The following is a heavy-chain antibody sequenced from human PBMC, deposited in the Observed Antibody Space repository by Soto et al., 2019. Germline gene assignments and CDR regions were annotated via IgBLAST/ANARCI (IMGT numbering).Heavy chain of an antibody. V-gene: IGHV3-7*05. CDR1: GFTFSSYW. J-gene: IGHJ4*02. CDR3: ARDGLTSYSSGWYERDY. CDR2: IKQDGSEK. D-gene: IGHD6-19*01. Sequence: GGSLRLSCAASGFTFSSYWMSWVRQAPGKGLEWVANIKQDGSEKYYVDSVKGRFTISRDNAKNSLYLQMNSLRAEDTAVYYCARDGLTSYSSGWYERDYWGQGTLVTVSS.